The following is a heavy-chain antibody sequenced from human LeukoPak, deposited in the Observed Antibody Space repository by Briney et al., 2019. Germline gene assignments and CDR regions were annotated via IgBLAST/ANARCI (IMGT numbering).Heavy chain of an antibody. D-gene: IGHD3-3*01. CDR2: ISAYNGNT. V-gene: IGHV1-18*01. Sequence: ASVKVSCKASGYTFTSYGISWVRQAPGQGLEWMGWISAYNGNTNYAQKLQGRVTMTTDTSASTAYMELRSLRSDDTAVYYCARGYDFWSGYHYYYMDVWGKGTTVTVSS. CDR3: ARGYDFWSGYHYYYMDV. CDR1: GYTFTSYG. J-gene: IGHJ6*03.